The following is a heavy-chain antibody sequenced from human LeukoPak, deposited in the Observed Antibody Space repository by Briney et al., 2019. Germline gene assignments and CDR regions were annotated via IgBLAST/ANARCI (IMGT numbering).Heavy chain of an antibody. CDR3: ARGPPYYYDSSGF. D-gene: IGHD3-22*01. CDR1: GFTFSSYW. CDR2: IKQDGSEK. J-gene: IGHJ4*02. Sequence: GGSLRLSCAASGFTFSSYWMSWVRQAPGKGLEWVADIKQDGSEKYYVDSVKGRFAISRDNAKNSLYLQMNSLRAEDTAVYYCARGPPYYYDSSGFWGQGTLVTVSS. V-gene: IGHV3-7*01.